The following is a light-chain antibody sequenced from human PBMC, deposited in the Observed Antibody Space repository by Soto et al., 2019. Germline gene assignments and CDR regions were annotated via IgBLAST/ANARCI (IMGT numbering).Light chain of an antibody. V-gene: IGKV3-11*01. Sequence: EIVLTQSPATLSLSPGERATLSCRASQSVSSYLAWYQQKPGQAPRLLIYDASNRATGIPARFSGSGSGTDFTLTISSLEPEDFAVYSCQQRSNWPLTVGQGTRLEIK. CDR1: QSVSSY. J-gene: IGKJ5*01. CDR3: QQRSNWPLT. CDR2: DAS.